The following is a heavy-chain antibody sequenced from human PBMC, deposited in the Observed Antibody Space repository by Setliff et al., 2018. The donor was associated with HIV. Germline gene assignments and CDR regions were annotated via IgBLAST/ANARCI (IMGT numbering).Heavy chain of an antibody. CDR3: ARVEYYYDSSGVCLDAFDI. J-gene: IGHJ3*02. Sequence: ASVKVSCKASGYTFTSYYMHWVRQAPGQGLEWMGIINPSGGSTSYAQKFQGRVTMTRDTSTSTVYMELSSLRSEDTAVYYCARVEYYYDSSGVCLDAFDIWGQGTMVTVSS. V-gene: IGHV1-46*01. CDR2: INPSGGST. D-gene: IGHD3-22*01. CDR1: GYTFTSYY.